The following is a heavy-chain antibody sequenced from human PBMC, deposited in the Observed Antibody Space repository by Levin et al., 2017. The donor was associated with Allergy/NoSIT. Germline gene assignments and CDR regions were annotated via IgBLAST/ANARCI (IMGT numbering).Heavy chain of an antibody. J-gene: IGHJ3*02. V-gene: IGHV4-39*01. CDR3: ARQGLGPYDILTGYSGDAFDI. CDR2: IYYSGST. CDR1: GGSISSSSYY. D-gene: IGHD3-9*01. Sequence: PSETLSLTCTVSGGSISSSSYYWGWIRQPPGTGLEWFGSIYYSGSTNYNPSLKSRLTISVDTSKNQFSLKLSSVTAADTAVYYCARQGLGPYDILTGYSGDAFDIWGQGTMVTVSS.